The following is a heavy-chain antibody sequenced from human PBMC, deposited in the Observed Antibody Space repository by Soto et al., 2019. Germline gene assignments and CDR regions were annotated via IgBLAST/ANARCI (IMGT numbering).Heavy chain of an antibody. V-gene: IGHV1-3*01. D-gene: IGHD2-8*01. CDR3: ARDLRGGVYSDY. CDR1: GYTFTNYA. Sequence: QVHLVQSGAEVREPGASVKVSCKTSGYTFTNYAMHWVRQAPGQRLEWMGWSNADNGDSKYSQRFQGRVTLTWDTSATTNYMELTSLTSGDTAVYYCARDLRGGVYSDYWGQGTLVTVSS. J-gene: IGHJ4*02. CDR2: SNADNGDS.